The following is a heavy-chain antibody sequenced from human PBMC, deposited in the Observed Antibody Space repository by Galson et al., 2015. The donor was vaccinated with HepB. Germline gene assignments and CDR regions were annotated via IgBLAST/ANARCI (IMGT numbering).Heavy chain of an antibody. CDR3: ARDRFQPDLGYSYGYGRGWWFDP. J-gene: IGHJ5*02. V-gene: IGHV1-69*04. CDR1: GGTFSSYA. CDR2: IIPILGIA. Sequence: SVKVSCKASGGTFSSYAISWVRQAPGQGLEWMGRIIPILGIANYAQKFQGRVTITADKSTSTAYMELSSLRSEDTAVYYCARDRFQPDLGYSYGYGRGWWFDPWGQGTLVTVSS. D-gene: IGHD5-18*01.